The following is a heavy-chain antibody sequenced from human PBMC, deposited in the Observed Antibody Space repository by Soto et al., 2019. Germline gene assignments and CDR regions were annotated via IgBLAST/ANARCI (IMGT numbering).Heavy chain of an antibody. V-gene: IGHV4-4*07. D-gene: IGHD1-1*01. J-gene: IGHJ5*02. CDR3: VRDGTKSLRDWFDP. Sequence: QVQLQESGPGLVKPSETLSLTCTVSGASISGFYWSWIRKSAGKGLEWIGRIYATGTTDYNPSLKTRVMMSVNTSKKQFSLKWGSVTAAGTAVYYCVRDGTKSLRDWFDPWGQGISVTVSS. CDR1: GASISGFY. CDR2: IYATGTT.